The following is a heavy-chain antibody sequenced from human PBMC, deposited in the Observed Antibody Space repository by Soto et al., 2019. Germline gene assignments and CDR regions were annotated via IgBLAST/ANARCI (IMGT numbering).Heavy chain of an antibody. CDR1: GFTFSTYA. Sequence: QVHLVESGGGVVQPGRSLRLSCAASGFTFSTYAMHWVRQAPGKGLEWVAVSSYDEGKKYYADSVKGRFTISRDNSKNTLYLQMNSLRAEDTAVYYCASVNGLYYYTLDVWGQGTTVTVSS. V-gene: IGHV3-30-3*01. CDR2: SSYDEGKK. J-gene: IGHJ6*02. D-gene: IGHD2-8*01. CDR3: ASVNGLYYYTLDV.